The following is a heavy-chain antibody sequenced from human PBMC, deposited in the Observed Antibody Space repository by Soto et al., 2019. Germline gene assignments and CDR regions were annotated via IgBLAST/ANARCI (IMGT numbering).Heavy chain of an antibody. J-gene: IGHJ6*02. V-gene: IGHV1-3*01. CDR1: GYTFTSYA. D-gene: IGHD4-4*01. Sequence: ASVKVSCKASGYTFTSYAVHWVRQAPGQRLEWMGWINGGNGNTKHSQKFQGRVTITRDTSASTVSMELNSLRSEDTAVYYCARSYSDYYGMDVWGQGTTVTVSS. CDR3: ARSYSDYYGMDV. CDR2: INGGNGNT.